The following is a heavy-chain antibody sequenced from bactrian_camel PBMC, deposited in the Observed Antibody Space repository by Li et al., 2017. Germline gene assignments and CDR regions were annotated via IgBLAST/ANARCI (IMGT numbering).Heavy chain of an antibody. Sequence: VESGGGSVQAGGSLRLSCQYSTDGYTGYALAWFRQAPGKEREAVASTRADGWTSYADSVKGRFTISKDDAKNALYLQMNSVSPEDTAMYVCAATRLWLCPRSSRSSEFSYWGQGTQVTVS. J-gene: IGHJ4*01. V-gene: IGHV3S67*01. CDR1: TDGYTGYA. D-gene: IGHD4*01. CDR3: AATRLWLCPRSSRSSEFSY. CDR2: TRADGWT.